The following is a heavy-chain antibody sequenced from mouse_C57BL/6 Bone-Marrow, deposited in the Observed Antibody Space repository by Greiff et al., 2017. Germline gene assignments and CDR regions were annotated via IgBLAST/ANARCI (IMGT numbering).Heavy chain of an antibody. CDR3: AGDDDYPWFAY. CDR1: GYTFTSYW. J-gene: IGHJ3*01. V-gene: IGHV1-64*01. Sequence: QVQLQQPGAELVKPGASVKLSCKASGYTFTSYWMHWVKQRPGQGLEWIGMIHPNSGSTNYNEKFKSKATLTVDKSSSTAYMQLSSLTSEDSAVYYCAGDDDYPWFAYWGQGTLVTVSA. D-gene: IGHD2-4*01. CDR2: IHPNSGST.